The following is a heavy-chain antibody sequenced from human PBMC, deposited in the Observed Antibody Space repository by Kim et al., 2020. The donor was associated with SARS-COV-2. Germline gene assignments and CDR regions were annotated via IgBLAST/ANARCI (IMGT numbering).Heavy chain of an antibody. CDR1: GFTFSSYA. CDR2: ISYDGSNK. V-gene: IGHV3-30*04. Sequence: GGSLRLSCAASGFTFSSYAMHWVRQAPGKGLEWVAVISYDGSNKYYADSVKGRFTISRDNSKNTLYLQMNSLRAEDTAVYYCAVRTSVFDSSGWYYNYWGQGTLVTVSS. D-gene: IGHD6-19*01. CDR3: AVRTSVFDSSGWYYNY. J-gene: IGHJ4*02.